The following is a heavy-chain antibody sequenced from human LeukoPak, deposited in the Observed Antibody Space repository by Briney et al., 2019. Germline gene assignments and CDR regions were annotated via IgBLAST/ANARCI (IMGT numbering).Heavy chain of an antibody. CDR1: DGSFSGSY. J-gene: IGHJ5*01. CDR3: ARRPRGVIIKTWFDS. D-gene: IGHD3-10*01. Sequence: SETLSLTCAVYDGSFSGSYCTWIRQPPGKGLEWIGEINHSGSANYNPSLKSRVTILLDTSKNQFSLNLSSVTAADMAVYYCARRPRGVIIKTWFDSWGQGTLVTVSS. V-gene: IGHV4-34*01. CDR2: INHSGSA.